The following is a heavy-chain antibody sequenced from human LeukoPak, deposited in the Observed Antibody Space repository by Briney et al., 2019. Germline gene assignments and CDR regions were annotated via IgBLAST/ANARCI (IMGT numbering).Heavy chain of an antibody. CDR1: GFTFSSYW. CDR3: AKDKTGGFDY. V-gene: IGHV3-7*01. D-gene: IGHD2-15*01. CDR2: IKQDGSEK. J-gene: IGHJ4*02. Sequence: GGSLRLSCAASGFTFSSYWMSWVSQAPGKGLEWVANIKQDGSEKYYVDSVKGRFTISRDNAKNTLYLQMNSLRAEDTAVYYCAKDKTGGFDYWGQGTLVTVSS.